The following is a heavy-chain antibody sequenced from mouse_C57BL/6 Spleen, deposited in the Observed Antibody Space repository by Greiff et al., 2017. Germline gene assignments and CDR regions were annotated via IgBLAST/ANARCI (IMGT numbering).Heavy chain of an antibody. Sequence: VQLQQSGPELVKPGASVKISCKASGYTFTDYYMNWVKQSHGKSLEWIGDINPNNGGTSYNQKFKGKATLTVDKSSSTAYMELRSLASEDSAVYYSARESWDYWGQGTTLTVSS. J-gene: IGHJ2*01. CDR2: INPNNGGT. V-gene: IGHV1-26*01. CDR1: GYTFTDYY. CDR3: ARESWDY.